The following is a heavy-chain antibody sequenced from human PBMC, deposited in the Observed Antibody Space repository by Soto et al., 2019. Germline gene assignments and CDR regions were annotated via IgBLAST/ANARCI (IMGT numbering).Heavy chain of an antibody. Sequence: GGSLRLSCAASGFTLSSYAINWVRQAPGKGLEWVSVISGSDGSTYYADSVKGRFTISRDNSKNTLNLQMNSLRAEDTAVYYCARRSSSWYFDYWGQRTLVTVSS. CDR3: ARRSSSWYFDY. CDR2: ISGSDGST. V-gene: IGHV3-23*01. CDR1: GFTLSSYA. J-gene: IGHJ4*02. D-gene: IGHD6-13*01.